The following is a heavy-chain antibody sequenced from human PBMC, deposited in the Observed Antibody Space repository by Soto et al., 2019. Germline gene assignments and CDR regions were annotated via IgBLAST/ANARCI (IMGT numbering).Heavy chain of an antibody. CDR2: INSDGRST. Sequence: EVQLVESGGGLVQPGGSLRLSCAASGFTFSSYWMHWVRQAPGKGLVCVSRINSDGRSTSYADSVKGRFTISRDNAKNTLYLQMHSLRAEDTAVYYCAIYYGSGIYHPKYWGQGTLVTVAS. V-gene: IGHV3-74*01. D-gene: IGHD3-10*01. CDR1: GFTFSSYW. CDR3: AIYYGSGIYHPKY. J-gene: IGHJ4*02.